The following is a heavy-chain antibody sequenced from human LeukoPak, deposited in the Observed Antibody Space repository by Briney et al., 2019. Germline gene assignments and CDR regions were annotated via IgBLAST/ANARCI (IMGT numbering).Heavy chain of an antibody. CDR2: FSAYNGNT. D-gene: IGHD1-26*01. Sequence: ASVNVSCKASGYTFTSFGISWVRQAPGQGLEWMGWFSAYNGNTNYAQKFQGRVTMATDTSTSTAYMELRSLRSDDTAVYYCARARVAWELRSCGYWGQGTLVTVSS. V-gene: IGHV1-18*01. CDR3: ARARVAWELRSCGY. CDR1: GYTFTSFG. J-gene: IGHJ4*02.